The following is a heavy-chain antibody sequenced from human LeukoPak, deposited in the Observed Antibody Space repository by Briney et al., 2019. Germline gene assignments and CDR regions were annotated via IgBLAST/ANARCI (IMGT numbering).Heavy chain of an antibody. CDR1: GFTFSSYG. Sequence: GRSLRLSCAASGFTFSSYGMHWVRQAPGKGLEWVAVISYDGGNKYYTDSVKGRFTISRDNSKNTLSLQMNSLRPEDTAVYYCARDNGDHYFDYWGQGTLVTVSS. CDR3: ARDNGDHYFDY. D-gene: IGHD7-27*01. V-gene: IGHV3-30*03. CDR2: ISYDGGNK. J-gene: IGHJ4*02.